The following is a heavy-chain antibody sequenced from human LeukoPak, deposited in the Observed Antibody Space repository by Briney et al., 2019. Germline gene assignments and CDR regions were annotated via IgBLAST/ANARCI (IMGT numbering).Heavy chain of an antibody. D-gene: IGHD3-10*01. J-gene: IGHJ3*02. CDR1: GFSFSSHW. V-gene: IGHV3-7*01. CDR2: IKQDGSEK. Sequence: PGGSLRLSCAGSGFSFSSHWMSWVRQAPGKGLEWVANIKQDGSEKYYVDSVKGRFTISRNNAKNSLYLQMNSLRAEDTAVYYCARDLIATGLLWFGDPDAFDIWGQGTMVTVSS. CDR3: ARDLIATGLLWFGDPDAFDI.